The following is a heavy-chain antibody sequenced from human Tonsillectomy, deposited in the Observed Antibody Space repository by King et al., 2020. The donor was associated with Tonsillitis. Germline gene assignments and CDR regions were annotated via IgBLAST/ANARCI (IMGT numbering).Heavy chain of an antibody. Sequence: VQLVESEGGLVQPGGSLRLSCAASGFTFSNYWMSWVRQAPGKGLEWVANIREDGGEVQYVDSVKGRFTISRDNAQKSLFLQMRVLRAEDSAVYFCAGGRVAATRASLFDYWGQGTRLIVSS. CDR2: IREDGGEV. CDR1: GFTFSNYW. D-gene: IGHD3-16*01. CDR3: AGGRVAATRASLFDY. J-gene: IGHJ4*02. V-gene: IGHV3-7*03.